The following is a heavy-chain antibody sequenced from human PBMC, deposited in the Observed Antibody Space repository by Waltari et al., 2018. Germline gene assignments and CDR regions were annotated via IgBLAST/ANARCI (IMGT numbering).Heavy chain of an antibody. CDR2: IKSKTDGGTT. CDR3: TTGSV. V-gene: IGHV3-15*07. J-gene: IGHJ4*02. CDR1: GFTFSNAW. Sequence: EVQLVESGGGLVKPGGCLRLSCAASGFTFSNAWMNWVRQAPGRGLEWAGRIKSKTDGGTTDYAAPVKGRFTISRDDSKNTLYLQMNSLKTEDTAVYYCTTGSVWGQGTPVTVSS. D-gene: IGHD6-25*01.